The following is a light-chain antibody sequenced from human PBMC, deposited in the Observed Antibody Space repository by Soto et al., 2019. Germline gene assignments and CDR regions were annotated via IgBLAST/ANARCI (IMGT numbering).Light chain of an antibody. CDR2: DDT. V-gene: IGLV2-14*01. CDR1: SSDVGGYNY. J-gene: IGLJ1*01. CDR3: QSYDDSLSVHYV. Sequence: QSVLTQPASVSGSPGQSITISCTGTSSDVGGYNYVSWYQQHPGKAPKLLIYDDTDRPSGVPDRFSGSKSGTSASLAITGLQADDEADYYCQSYDDSLSVHYVFGTGTKVTVL.